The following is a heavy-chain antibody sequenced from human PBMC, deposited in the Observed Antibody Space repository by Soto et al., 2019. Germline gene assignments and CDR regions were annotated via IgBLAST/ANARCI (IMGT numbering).Heavy chain of an antibody. CDR2: IYYSGST. Sequence: SETLSLTCTVSGGSISSYYWSWIRQPPGKGLEWIGYIYYSGSTNYNPSLKSRVTISVDTSKNQFSLKLSSVTAADTAVYYCARANCSGGSCYENGYYYYYYMDVWGKGTTVTVSS. V-gene: IGHV4-59*01. CDR1: GGSISSYY. J-gene: IGHJ6*03. D-gene: IGHD2-15*01. CDR3: ARANCSGGSCYENGYYYYYYMDV.